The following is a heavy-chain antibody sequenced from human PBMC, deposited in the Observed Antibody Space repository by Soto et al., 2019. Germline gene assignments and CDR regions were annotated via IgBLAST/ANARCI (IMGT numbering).Heavy chain of an antibody. CDR3: ARVLYYGSGSYSPYGMDV. D-gene: IGHD3-10*01. V-gene: IGHV1-69*01. Sequence: QVQLVQSGAEVKKPGSSVKVSCKTSGVSFNNNGIGWVRQAPGHGLEWVGGASPPFRTSNYGRKFQGRISITADASTGTVNMELSSLTSEDTAQYYCARVLYYGSGSYSPYGMDVWGQGTTVTVSS. CDR1: GVSFNNNG. J-gene: IGHJ6*02. CDR2: ASPPFRTS.